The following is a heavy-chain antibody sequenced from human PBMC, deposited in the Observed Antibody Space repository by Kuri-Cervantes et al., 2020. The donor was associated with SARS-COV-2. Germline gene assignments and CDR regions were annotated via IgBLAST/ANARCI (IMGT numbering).Heavy chain of an antibody. J-gene: IGHJ4*02. CDR1: GFPFNDYY. CDR2: ISSSSSYI. V-gene: IGHV3-11*04. D-gene: IGHD3-3*01. Sequence: GGSLRLSCAASGFPFNDYYFTWIRQAPGKGLEWVSYISSSSSYIYYADSVKGRFTISRDNAKNSLYLQMNSLRAEDTAVYYCARNDFWSGYYFDYWGQGTLVTVSS. CDR3: ARNDFWSGYYFDY.